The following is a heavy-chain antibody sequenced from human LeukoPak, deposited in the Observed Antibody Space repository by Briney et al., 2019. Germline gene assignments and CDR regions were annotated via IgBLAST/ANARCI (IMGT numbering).Heavy chain of an antibody. CDR3: ARDHSRYSSSWYALDY. V-gene: IGHV4-4*07. D-gene: IGHD6-13*01. J-gene: IGHJ4*02. Sequence: SETLSLTCAVYGGSFSGYYWSWIRQPAGKGLEWIGRIYTSGSTNYNPSLKSRVTISVDTSKNQFSLKLNSVTAADTAPYYCARDHSRYSSSWYALDYWGQGTLVTVSS. CDR2: IYTSGST. CDR1: GGSFSGYY.